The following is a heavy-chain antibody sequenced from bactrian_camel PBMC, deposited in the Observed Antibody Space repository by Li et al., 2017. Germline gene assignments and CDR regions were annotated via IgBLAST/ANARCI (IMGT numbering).Heavy chain of an antibody. CDR2: IYAGSGIT. D-gene: IGHD2*01. Sequence: QLVESGGGSVQPGGFLRLSCVASGFTASSKCMGWFRQAPGKEREGVAVIYAGSGITYYADSVKGRYTISQDYAKKTVYLLMNSLKPEDTAMYTCVASYVPVPSSGYCYTSDYWGQGTQVTVS. V-gene: IGHV3S25*01. J-gene: IGHJ4*01. CDR1: GFTASSKC. CDR3: VASYVPVPSSGYCYTSDY.